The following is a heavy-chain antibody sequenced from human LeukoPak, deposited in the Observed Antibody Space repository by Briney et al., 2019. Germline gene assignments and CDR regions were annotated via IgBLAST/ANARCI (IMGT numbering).Heavy chain of an antibody. V-gene: IGHV4-34*01. CDR2: INHSGST. Sequence: SETLSLTCAVYGGSFSGYYWSWIRQPPGKGLEWIGEINHSGSTNYNPSLKSRVTISVDTSKNQFSLKLSSVTAADTAVYYCARPHDSSGYYYSAFGYWGQGTLVTVSS. D-gene: IGHD3-22*01. CDR3: ARPHDSSGYYYSAFGY. J-gene: IGHJ4*02. CDR1: GGSFSGYY.